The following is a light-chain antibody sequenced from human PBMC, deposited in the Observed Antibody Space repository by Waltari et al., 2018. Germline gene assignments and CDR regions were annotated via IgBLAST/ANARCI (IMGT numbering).Light chain of an antibody. CDR2: EVN. CDR1: RSDVGRQNL. Sequence: QSALTQPASVSGSPGQSITISCSGTRSDVGRQNLVAWYQQYPGKAPKLLIYEVNKRPSGVSGRFPGSTSGKVASLTISGLQAEDESDYYCCSYVGTVIFGGGTKVTV. CDR3: CSYVGTVI. J-gene: IGLJ2*01. V-gene: IGLV2-23*02.